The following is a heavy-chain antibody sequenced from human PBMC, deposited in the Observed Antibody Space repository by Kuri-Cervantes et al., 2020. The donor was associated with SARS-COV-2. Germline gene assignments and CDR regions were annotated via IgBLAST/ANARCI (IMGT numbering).Heavy chain of an antibody. V-gene: IGHV4-59*11. CDR2: IYYSGST. CDR1: GGSISSHY. Sequence: SETLSLTCTVSGGSISSHYWSWIRQPPGKGLEWIGYIYYSGSTNYNPSLKSRVTISVDTSKNQFSLKLSSVTAADTAVYYCARVWDGGDYFDYWGQGTLVTVSS. D-gene: IGHD3-16*01. CDR3: ARVWDGGDYFDY. J-gene: IGHJ4*02.